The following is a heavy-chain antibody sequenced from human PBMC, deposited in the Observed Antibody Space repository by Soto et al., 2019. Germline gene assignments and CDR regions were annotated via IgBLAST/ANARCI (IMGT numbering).Heavy chain of an antibody. CDR1: GFSFNLYE. CDR3: ARFGAGDSGYYQEFDC. J-gene: IGHJ4*02. V-gene: IGHV3-48*03. D-gene: IGHD3-22*01. CDR2: ISNSGDTI. Sequence: PGGSLRLSCAASGFSFNLYEMNWVRQAPGKGLEWVSYISNSGDTISYADSVRGRFTISRDNAENSLYLQMNSLRAEDTAVYYCARFGAGDSGYYQEFDCWGQGTLVTVYS.